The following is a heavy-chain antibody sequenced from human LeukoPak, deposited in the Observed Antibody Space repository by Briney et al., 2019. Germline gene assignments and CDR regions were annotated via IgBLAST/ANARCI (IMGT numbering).Heavy chain of an antibody. J-gene: IGHJ4*02. CDR3: ARTSFDFLWGTYRPAYFDY. CDR1: GYTFTSYA. CDR2: ISTYNGDT. V-gene: IGHV1-18*01. D-gene: IGHD3-16*02. Sequence: GASVKVSCKASGYTFTSYATSWVRQAPGQGLEWMGWISTYNGDTDYAQKFQGRVTMTTDTYTSTAYMELRSLRSDDTAVYYCARTSFDFLWGTYRPAYFDYWGQGTLVIVSS.